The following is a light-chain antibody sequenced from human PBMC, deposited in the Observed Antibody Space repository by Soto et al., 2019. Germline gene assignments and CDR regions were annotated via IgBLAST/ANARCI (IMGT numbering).Light chain of an antibody. CDR2: DNN. J-gene: IGLJ1*01. CDR1: SSNIRNNY. CDR3: GTWDSSLSANV. V-gene: IGLV1-51*01. Sequence: QSVLTQPPSVSAAPRQKVTISCSGSSSNIRNNYVSWYQQLPGTAPKLLIYDNNKRPSGIPDRFSGSKSGTSATLGITGLQTGDEADYYCGTWDSSLSANVFGTRTKLTVL.